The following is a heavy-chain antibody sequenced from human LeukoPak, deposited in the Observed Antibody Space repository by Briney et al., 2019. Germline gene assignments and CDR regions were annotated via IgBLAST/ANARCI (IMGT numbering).Heavy chain of an antibody. V-gene: IGHV3-7*03. CDR2: IKQDGSEK. J-gene: IGHJ5*02. CDR3: ARTFTAAAGTNWFDP. Sequence: GGSLRLSCAGSGFTFSSHWMSWVRQAPGKGLEWVANIKQDGSEKYFVDSVKGRFTISRDNAKNSLYLQMNSLRAEDTAVYYCARTFTAAAGTNWFDPWGQGTLVTVSS. CDR1: GFTFSSHW. D-gene: IGHD6-13*01.